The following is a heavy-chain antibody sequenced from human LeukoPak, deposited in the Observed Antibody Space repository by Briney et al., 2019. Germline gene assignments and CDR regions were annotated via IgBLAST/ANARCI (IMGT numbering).Heavy chain of an antibody. CDR3: AREGDDYGDLNWFDP. Sequence: GGSLRLSCAASGFTFSSYSMNWVRQAPGKGLEWVSYISSSSSTIYYADSVKGRFTISRDNAKNSLYLQMNSLRAEDAAVYYCAREGDDYGDLNWFDPWGQGTLVTVSS. J-gene: IGHJ5*02. CDR1: GFTFSSYS. D-gene: IGHD4-17*01. CDR2: ISSSSSTI. V-gene: IGHV3-48*01.